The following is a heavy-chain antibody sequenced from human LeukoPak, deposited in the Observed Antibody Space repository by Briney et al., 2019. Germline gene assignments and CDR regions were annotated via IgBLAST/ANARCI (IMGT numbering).Heavy chain of an antibody. V-gene: IGHV3-48*01. D-gene: IGHD7-27*01. J-gene: IGHJ4*02. Sequence: GGSLRLSCAASGLTISSYSMNWVRQAPGKGLQWVSYISSSSSTIYYADSVKGRFTISRVNSKNTLFLQMNSLRAEDTAVYYCARGSYNWGSVIWFDYWGQGTLVTVSS. CDR2: ISSSSSTI. CDR1: GLTISSYS. CDR3: ARGSYNWGSVIWFDY.